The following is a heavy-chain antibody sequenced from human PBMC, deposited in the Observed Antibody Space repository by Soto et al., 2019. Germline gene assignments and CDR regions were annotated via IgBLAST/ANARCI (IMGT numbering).Heavy chain of an antibody. J-gene: IGHJ4*02. V-gene: IGHV1-8*01. CDR1: GYTFTGYD. CDR3: SRWTRPFDY. CDR2: MNPNSGNT. Sequence: QVQLVQSGAEVKKPGASVKVSCKASGYTFTGYDINWVRQATGQGLEWMGWMNPNSGNTGYAQKFQGRVTMTRNTSISTVFMVLGSPRSDDTAVYYCSRWTRPFDYWRQRTLAPVSS. D-gene: IGHD2-15*01.